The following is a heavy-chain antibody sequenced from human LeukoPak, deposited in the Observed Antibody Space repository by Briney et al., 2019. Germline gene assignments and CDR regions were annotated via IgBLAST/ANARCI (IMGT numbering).Heavy chain of an antibody. CDR2: ISYDGSNK. D-gene: IGHD5-18*01. CDR3: ARDRVAMDYAFDI. Sequence: GGSLRLSCAASGFTLSSYAMHWVRQAPGKGLEWVAVISYDGSNKYYADSVKGRFTISRDNSKNTLYLQMNSLRAEDTAVYYCARDRVAMDYAFDIWGQGTMVTVSS. V-gene: IGHV3-30-3*01. CDR1: GFTLSSYA. J-gene: IGHJ3*02.